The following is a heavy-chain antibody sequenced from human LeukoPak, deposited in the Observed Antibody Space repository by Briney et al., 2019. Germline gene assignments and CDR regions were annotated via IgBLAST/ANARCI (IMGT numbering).Heavy chain of an antibody. CDR3: ARVDVVVKRAFDI. V-gene: IGHV1-69*05. J-gene: IGHJ3*02. CDR1: GGTFSSYA. CDR2: IIPIFGTA. D-gene: IGHD3-22*01. Sequence: SVKVSCKASGGTFSSYAICCVRQAPGQGLEWMGGIIPIFGTANYAQKFQGRVTITTDESMSIAYMELSRLRSEVTVVYYCARVDVVVKRAFDIWGQGTMVTVSS.